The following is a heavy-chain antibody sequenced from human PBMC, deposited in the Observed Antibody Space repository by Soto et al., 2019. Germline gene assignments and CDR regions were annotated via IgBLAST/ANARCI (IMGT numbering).Heavy chain of an antibody. CDR2: IYPGDSDT. V-gene: IGHV5-51*01. CDR1: GYSFTSYW. D-gene: IGHD3-22*01. J-gene: IGHJ4*02. Sequence: HGESLKISCKGSGYSFTSYWIGWVRQMPGKGLEWMGIIYPGDSDTRYSPSFQGQVTISADKSISTAYLQWSSLKASDTAMYYCARSGYYYDSSGYYPDYWGQGTLVTVSS. CDR3: ARSGYYYDSSGYYPDY.